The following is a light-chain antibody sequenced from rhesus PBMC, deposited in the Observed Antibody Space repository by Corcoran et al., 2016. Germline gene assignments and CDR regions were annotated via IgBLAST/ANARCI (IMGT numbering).Light chain of an antibody. J-gene: IGKJ1*01. CDR3: QHYYSTPRT. CDR1: QGITSD. Sequence: DIQMTQSPSSLSASVGDRVTITCRASQGITSDLAWYQQKPGETPKLLIYEASSLQSGIPSRFSGSGSGTDFTLTISSLQSEDFATYYCQHYYSTPRTFGQGTKVEIK. V-gene: IGKV1-25*01. CDR2: EAS.